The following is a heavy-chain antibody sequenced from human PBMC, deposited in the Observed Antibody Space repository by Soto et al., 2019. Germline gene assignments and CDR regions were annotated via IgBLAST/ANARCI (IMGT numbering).Heavy chain of an antibody. V-gene: IGHV5-10-1*01. Sequence: PGESLKISCQTSGHRFTTYWISWVRQMPGKGLEYMGKINPTDSETNYSPSFEAHVTFSVDRSTSTAYVRCNSQQASDTAMYYCASRTRISTSVFYAMDVWGQGTTVTVSS. CDR3: ASRTRISTSVFYAMDV. J-gene: IGHJ6*02. CDR1: GHRFTTYW. D-gene: IGHD1-1*01. CDR2: INPTDSET.